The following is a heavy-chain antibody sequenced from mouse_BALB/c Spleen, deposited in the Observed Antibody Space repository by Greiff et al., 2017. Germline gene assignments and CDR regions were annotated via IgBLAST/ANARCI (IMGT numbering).Heavy chain of an antibody. D-gene: IGHD1-1*01. CDR3: AKEGGSSSFAY. CDR1: GFSLTSYG. Sequence: VQLQQSGPGLVAPSQSLSMTCTASGFSLTSYGVSWVRQPPGQGLEWLGVIWGDGSTNYHSALISRLTISKDNSTSQVFIKLNSLQTDDTATYYCAKEGGSSSFAYWGQGTLVTVSA. J-gene: IGHJ3*01. V-gene: IGHV2-3*01. CDR2: IWGDGST.